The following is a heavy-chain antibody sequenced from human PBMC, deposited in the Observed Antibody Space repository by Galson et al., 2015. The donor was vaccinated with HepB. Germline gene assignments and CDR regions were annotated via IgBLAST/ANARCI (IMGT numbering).Heavy chain of an antibody. Sequence: SLRLSCAGSGFIFSSYSMNWVRQAPGKGLEWVSGISFSSRYMKYAGPVTGRFTISRDNARNSLYLQMNSLRAEDTAVYFCARDYYNEPTAAGFFDYWGQGILVAVSS. CDR1: GFIFSSYS. V-gene: IGHV3-21*01. J-gene: IGHJ4*02. CDR3: ARDYYNEPTAAGFFDY. D-gene: IGHD3-10*01. CDR2: ISFSSRYM.